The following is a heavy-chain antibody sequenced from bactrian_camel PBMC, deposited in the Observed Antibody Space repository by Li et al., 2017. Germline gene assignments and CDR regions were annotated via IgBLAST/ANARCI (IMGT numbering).Heavy chain of an antibody. V-gene: IGHV3S1*01. CDR1: RYAYTSAC. CDR3: TKDINDVSMGWGIPTH. D-gene: IGHD5*01. CDR2: IYTGDGRT. J-gene: IGHJ4*01. Sequence: HVQLVESGGGSVQAGGSLRLSCGASRYAYTSACMGWFRLRQAPGAEREMVAGIYTGDGRTRYGDSVKARFTISQDIAANTVYLQLNSLKIEDTAMYYCTKDINDVSMGWGIPTHWGQGTQVTVS.